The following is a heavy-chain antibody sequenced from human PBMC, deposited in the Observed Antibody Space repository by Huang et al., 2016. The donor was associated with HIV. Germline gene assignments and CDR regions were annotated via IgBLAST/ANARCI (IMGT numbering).Heavy chain of an antibody. Sequence: EVQLVESGGGLVQPGGSLRLSCAASGFTFSSYWMHWVRQAPGKGLVWVSRINGDGSSTNYADAVKGRFTISRDNAKNTLYVQVNSLGAEDTAVYYCARGTRLTGLWYFDLWGRGTLVMVSS. CDR3: ARGTRLTGLWYFDL. D-gene: IGHD7-27*01. V-gene: IGHV3-74*01. CDR2: INGDGSST. CDR1: GFTFSSYW. J-gene: IGHJ2*01.